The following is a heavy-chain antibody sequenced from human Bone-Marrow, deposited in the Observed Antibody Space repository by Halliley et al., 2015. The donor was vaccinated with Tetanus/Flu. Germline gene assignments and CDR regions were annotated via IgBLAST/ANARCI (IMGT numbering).Heavy chain of an antibody. CDR1: GYSFASFW. CDR2: IYPGDSDT. Sequence: QLVQSGAEVKKPGDSLKISCKASGYSFASFWIGWVRQMPGEGLEWMGNIYPGDSDTTYSPSFQGQVTISADKSINTAYLQWSSLKASDPATFYCARSGNYDNSGFFFLGAFDTWGQGTMVTVSS. D-gene: IGHD3-22*01. J-gene: IGHJ3*02. CDR3: ARSGNYDNSGFFFLGAFDT. V-gene: IGHV5-51*01.